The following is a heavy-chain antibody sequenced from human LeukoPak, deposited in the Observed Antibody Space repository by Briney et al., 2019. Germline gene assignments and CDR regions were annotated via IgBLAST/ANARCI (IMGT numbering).Heavy chain of an antibody. J-gene: IGHJ5*02. D-gene: IGHD5/OR15-5a*01. V-gene: IGHV3-74*01. CDR1: GITFGNNW. CDR3: ARGVPHNWFDT. Sequence: GGSLRLSCAASGITFGNNWMHWVRQGPGKGLVWISRINSDGGGAIYADSVKGRFTVSRDNAKNTLYLQMNSLRAEDTAVYYCARGVPHNWFDTWGQGTLVTVSS. CDR2: INSDGGGA.